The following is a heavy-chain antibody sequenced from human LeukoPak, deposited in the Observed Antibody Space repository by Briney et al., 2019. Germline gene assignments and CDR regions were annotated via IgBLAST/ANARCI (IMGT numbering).Heavy chain of an antibody. D-gene: IGHD1-20*01. CDR3: AKGGITGTIDAFDI. J-gene: IGHJ3*02. CDR1: GFTFDDYA. Sequence: GGSLRLSCAASGFTFDDYAMHWVRQAPGKGLEWVSGISWNSGSIGYADSVKGRFTISRDNAKNSLYLQMNSLRAEDMALYYCAKGGITGTIDAFDIWGQGTMVTVSS. V-gene: IGHV3-9*03. CDR2: ISWNSGSI.